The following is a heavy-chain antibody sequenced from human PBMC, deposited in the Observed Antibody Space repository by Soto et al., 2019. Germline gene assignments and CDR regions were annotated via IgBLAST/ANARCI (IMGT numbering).Heavy chain of an antibody. CDR1: GVSLSSFA. J-gene: IGHJ4*02. CDR3: AKSRGRLLSLRQIYYFDK. Sequence: LVLSCAASGVSLSSFAVSWGRQAPGKGREWVSAVIYSGGTTYYVDSVKGRFTISRDNSRNTLYLQMEGLRAEDTALYYCAKSRGRLLSLRQIYYFDKWGQRTPVTVSS. CDR2: VIYSGGTT. D-gene: IGHD3-16*02. V-gene: IGHV3-23*01.